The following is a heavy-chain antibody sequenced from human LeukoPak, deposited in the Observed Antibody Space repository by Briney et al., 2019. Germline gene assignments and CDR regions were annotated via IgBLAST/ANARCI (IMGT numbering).Heavy chain of an antibody. J-gene: IGHJ4*02. D-gene: IGHD6-13*01. CDR3: AKDSRIAAAGVFDY. CDR1: GFTFSSYA. V-gene: IGHV3-23*01. CDR2: ISGSGGSK. Sequence: QSGGSLRLSCAPSGFTFSSYAMSWVRQAPGKGLEWVSAISGSGGSKYYADSVKGRFTISRDNSKNTLYLQMNSLRAEDTAVYYCAKDSRIAAAGVFDYWGQGTLVTVSS.